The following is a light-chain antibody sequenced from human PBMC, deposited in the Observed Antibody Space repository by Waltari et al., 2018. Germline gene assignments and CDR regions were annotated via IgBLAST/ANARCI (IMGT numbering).Light chain of an antibody. J-gene: IGKJ1*01. CDR2: GAS. CDR3: QHYVSLPAT. V-gene: IGKV3-20*01. Sequence: IVLTQSPGTLSLSPGERATISCRASQSVGRTLAWYQQKPGQAPRLLIYGASIRATGIPDRFSGGGSGTDFSLGINRLEPEDFAVYYCQHYVSLPATFGQGTKVEIK. CDR1: QSVGRT.